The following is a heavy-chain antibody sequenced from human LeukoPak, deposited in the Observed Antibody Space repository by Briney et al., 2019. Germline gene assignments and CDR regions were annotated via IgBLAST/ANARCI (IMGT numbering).Heavy chain of an antibody. CDR3: ARDVQRRFDP. CDR1: GFTFSSYS. D-gene: IGHD6-25*01. Sequence: PGGSLRLSCAASGFTFSSYSRNRVRQAPGEGLEWVSYISSSSSTIYYANSVKGRLTISRDNAKNSLYLQMNSLRDEDTAMYYCARDVQRRFDPWGQGTLVTVSS. V-gene: IGHV3-48*02. J-gene: IGHJ5*02. CDR2: ISSSSSTI.